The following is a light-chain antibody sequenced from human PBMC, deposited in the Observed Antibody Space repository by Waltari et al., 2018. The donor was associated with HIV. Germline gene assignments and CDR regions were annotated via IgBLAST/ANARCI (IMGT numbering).Light chain of an antibody. CDR2: KAS. Sequence: DIQMTQSPSTLSASVGDRVTITCRASQSIISWLAWYQQKPGKPPQLLIYKASSVESGIPSRCSGCGSETECTLTISSLQPDDFATYCCQQHNSFPSFGQGTKLEI. CDR3: QQHNSFPS. CDR1: QSIISW. J-gene: IGKJ2*01. V-gene: IGKV1-5*03.